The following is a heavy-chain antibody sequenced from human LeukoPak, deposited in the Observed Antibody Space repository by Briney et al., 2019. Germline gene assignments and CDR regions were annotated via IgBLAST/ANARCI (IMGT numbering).Heavy chain of an antibody. Sequence: SSETLSLTCTVSGGSISSGSYYWSWIRQPAGKGLEWIGRIYTSGSTNYNPSLKSRVTISVDTSKNQFSLKLSSVTAADTAVYYCASEVGAAEGYWGQGTLVTVSS. CDR2: IYTSGST. V-gene: IGHV4-61*02. J-gene: IGHJ4*02. CDR1: GGSISSGSYY. CDR3: ASEVGAAEGY. D-gene: IGHD1-26*01.